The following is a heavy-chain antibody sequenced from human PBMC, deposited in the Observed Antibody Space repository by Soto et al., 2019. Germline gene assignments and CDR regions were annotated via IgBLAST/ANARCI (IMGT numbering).Heavy chain of an antibody. D-gene: IGHD3-22*01. CDR3: ARDGYYYDSLNWFDP. Sequence: SVKVSCKASGGTFSSYAISWVRQAPGQGLEWMGGIIPIFGTANYAQKFQGRVTITADKSTSTAYMELSSLRSEDTAVYYCARDGYYYDSLNWFDPWGQGTLVTVSS. CDR2: IIPIFGTA. J-gene: IGHJ5*02. CDR1: GGTFSSYA. V-gene: IGHV1-69*06.